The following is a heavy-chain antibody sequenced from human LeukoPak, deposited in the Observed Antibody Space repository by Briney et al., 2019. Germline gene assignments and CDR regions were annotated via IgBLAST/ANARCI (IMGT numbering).Heavy chain of an antibody. CDR2: IYSGGRT. Sequence: GGSLRLSCAASGFIVSSKYMSWVRQAPGMGLEWVSIIYSGGRTYYADSVRGRFTISRDNSKNTLYLQMNSLRAEDTAVYYCATDYGSGTYYTLDYWGQGTLVTVSS. CDR1: GFIVSSKY. J-gene: IGHJ4*02. CDR3: ATDYGSGTYYTLDY. D-gene: IGHD3-10*01. V-gene: IGHV3-53*01.